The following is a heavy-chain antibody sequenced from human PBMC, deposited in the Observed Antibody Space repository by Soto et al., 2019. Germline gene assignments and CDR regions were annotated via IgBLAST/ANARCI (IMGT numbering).Heavy chain of an antibody. J-gene: IGHJ5*02. Sequence: GASVKVSCKTSGCAFTSYGINWVRQAPGQGLEWMGWISGYSGKTYFAQKFQGRVTMTTDTSTSAVHMDLRSLTSDDTAIYYCARDWWGVDRTLYNNWLDPWGQGTLVTVSS. D-gene: IGHD5-12*01. CDR2: ISGYSGKT. CDR3: ARDWWGVDRTLYNNWLDP. CDR1: GCAFTSYG. V-gene: IGHV1-18*04.